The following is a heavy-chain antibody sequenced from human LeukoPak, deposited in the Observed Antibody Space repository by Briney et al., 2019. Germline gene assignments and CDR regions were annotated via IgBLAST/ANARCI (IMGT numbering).Heavy chain of an antibody. D-gene: IGHD6-19*01. CDR1: GGSISSYY. CDR3: ARAGWYSPPYYYYAMDV. V-gene: IGHV4-59*01. J-gene: IGHJ6*02. CDR2: IYYSGST. Sequence: PSETLSLTCTVSGGSISSYYWSWIRQPPVKGLEWIGYIYYSGSTNYNPSLKSRVTISVDTSKNQFSLKLSSVTAADTAVYYCARAGWYSPPYYYYAMDVWGQGTTVTVSS.